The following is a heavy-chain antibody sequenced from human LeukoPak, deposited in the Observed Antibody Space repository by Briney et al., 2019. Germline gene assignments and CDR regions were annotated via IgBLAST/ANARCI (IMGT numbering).Heavy chain of an antibody. CDR3: ATVEGNTEPAFDI. Sequence: VSVKVSCKVSGYTLTELSMHWVRQAPGKGLEWMGGFDPEDGETIYAQKFQGRVTMTEDTSTDTAYMELSSLGSEDTAVYYCATVEGNTEPAFDIWGQGTMVTVSS. D-gene: IGHD2/OR15-2a*01. CDR2: FDPEDGET. CDR1: GYTLTELS. V-gene: IGHV1-24*01. J-gene: IGHJ3*02.